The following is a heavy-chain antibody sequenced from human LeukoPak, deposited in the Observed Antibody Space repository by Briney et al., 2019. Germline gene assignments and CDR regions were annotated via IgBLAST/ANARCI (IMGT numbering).Heavy chain of an antibody. CDR2: IYYSGNT. D-gene: IGHD5-24*01. CDR1: GGSITSHY. Sequence: PSETLSLTCTVSGGSITSHYWSWIRQPPGEGLEWIGYIYYSGNTNYNPSLKSRVTISVDRTKIQFSLKLSSVTAADTAVYFCARENSGDGYIYYRGHYFDYWGQGTLVTVSS. CDR3: ARENSGDGYIYYRGHYFDY. V-gene: IGHV4-59*11. J-gene: IGHJ4*02.